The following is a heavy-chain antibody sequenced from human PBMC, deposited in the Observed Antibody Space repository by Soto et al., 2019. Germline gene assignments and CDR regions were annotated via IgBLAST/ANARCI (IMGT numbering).Heavy chain of an antibody. D-gene: IGHD3-9*01. V-gene: IGHV3-74*01. Sequence: EVQLVESGGDLVQPGESLRLSCAVSGFTFKNFWMHWVRQAPGKGLVWVSRVDSDGSDTIYADSVKGRFTVSRDNAKNTLFLQLNSLRVDDTAVYYCARGGFDQAFEMWGQGTMVTVSS. CDR3: ARGGFDQAFEM. CDR1: GFTFKNFW. J-gene: IGHJ3*02. CDR2: VDSDGSDT.